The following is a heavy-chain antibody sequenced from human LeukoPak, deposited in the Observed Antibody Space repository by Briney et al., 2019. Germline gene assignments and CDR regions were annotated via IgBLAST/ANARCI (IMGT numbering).Heavy chain of an antibody. CDR1: GYTFDDYG. D-gene: IGHD5-24*01. V-gene: IGHV3-20*04. J-gene: IGHJ1*01. Sequence: GGSLRLSCAGSGYTFDDYGMRWVRQAPGKGLEWVAGINWNGGSTGYAASVKGRCTISRDKAKNALYLEMNSLRAEDTAFYYCVRLGRDGYTYGAAYWGQGTLVTVSS. CDR2: INWNGGST. CDR3: VRLGRDGYTYGAAY.